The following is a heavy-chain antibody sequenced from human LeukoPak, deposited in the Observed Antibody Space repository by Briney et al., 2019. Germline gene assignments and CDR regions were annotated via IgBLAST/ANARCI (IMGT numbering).Heavy chain of an antibody. CDR3: ARDRFALDI. Sequence: GGSLRLSCAASGFTFTTYWITWVRQAPGKGLEWVANIKEDGNEKTYVDSVKGRFTISRDNAKNSLYLQMNSLRVEDTAVYYCARDRFALDIWGQGTMVTVSS. J-gene: IGHJ3*02. V-gene: IGHV3-7*04. CDR1: GFTFTTYW. CDR2: IKEDGNEK.